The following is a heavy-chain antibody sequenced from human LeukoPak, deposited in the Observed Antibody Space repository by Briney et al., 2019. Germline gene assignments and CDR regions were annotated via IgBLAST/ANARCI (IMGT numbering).Heavy chain of an antibody. V-gene: IGHV3-66*01. J-gene: IGHJ4*02. CDR1: GFSGSNNY. D-gene: IGHD1-14*01. CDR2: IYIGCTT. Sequence: PGGSLRPSCATSGFSGSNNYINWVRQGPRKGVEWVSVIYIGCTTYYADSVKGRFTISRDNAKNTLYLQMNSLRAEDTAVYYCVREPQAEYYFDYWGQGTLVTVSS. CDR3: VREPQAEYYFDY.